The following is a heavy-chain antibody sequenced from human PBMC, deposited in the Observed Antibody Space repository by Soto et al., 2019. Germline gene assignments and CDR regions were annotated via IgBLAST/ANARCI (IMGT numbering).Heavy chain of an antibody. V-gene: IGHV3-30-3*01. CDR3: ARDGMTSVTKDY. CDR1: GFTFSSFV. Sequence: QVQLMESGGGVVQSGRSLRLSCAASGFTFSSFVMHWVRQAPGKGLEWVAMISHAGSNKNYADSVKGRFTISRDNSKNTLYLQMNGLRPADTAKYSWARDGMTSVTKDYWGQGTLVTVSS. D-gene: IGHD4-17*01. CDR2: ISHAGSNK. J-gene: IGHJ4*02.